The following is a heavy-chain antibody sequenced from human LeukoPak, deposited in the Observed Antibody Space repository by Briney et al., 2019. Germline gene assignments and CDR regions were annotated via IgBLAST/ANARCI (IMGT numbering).Heavy chain of an antibody. CDR3: ARDSPDYGGKLVGDYYYYMDV. J-gene: IGHJ6*03. D-gene: IGHD4-23*01. V-gene: IGHV1-18*01. Sequence: ASVKVSCKASGYTFTSYGISWVRQAPGQGLEWMGWISAYNGNTNYAQKLQGRVTMTTDTSTSTAYMELRSLRSDDTAVYYCARDSPDYGGKLVGDYYYYMDVWGKGTTVTVSS. CDR1: GYTFTSYG. CDR2: ISAYNGNT.